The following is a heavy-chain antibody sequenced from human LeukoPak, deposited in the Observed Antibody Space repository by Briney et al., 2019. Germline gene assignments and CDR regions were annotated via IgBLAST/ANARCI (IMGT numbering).Heavy chain of an antibody. CDR2: IYSGGST. Sequence: GGSLRLSCAASGFTVSSSYRHWVRQPPGKGLEWVSVIYSGGSTYYADSVKGRFTISRDNSKNKLYLQMNSLRAEDTAVYYCAKEYKKLLWFGELRDRWGQGTRVTVSS. CDR1: GFTVSSSY. CDR3: AKEYKKLLWFGELRDR. J-gene: IGHJ4*02. V-gene: IGHV3-53*05. D-gene: IGHD3-10*01.